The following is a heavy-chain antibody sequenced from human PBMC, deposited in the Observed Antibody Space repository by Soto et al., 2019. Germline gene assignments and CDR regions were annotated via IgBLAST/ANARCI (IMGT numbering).Heavy chain of an antibody. CDR2: IYYSGST. J-gene: IGHJ4*02. V-gene: IGHV4-59*12. D-gene: IGHD3-22*01. CDR1: GGSISSNY. Sequence: SETLSLTCTVSGGSISSNYWSWIRQPPGKGLEWIGYIYYSGSTNYNPSLKSRVTISVDTSKNQFSLKLSSVTAADTAVYYCARDSSGYYYLFDYWGQGTLVTVSS. CDR3: ARDSSGYYYLFDY.